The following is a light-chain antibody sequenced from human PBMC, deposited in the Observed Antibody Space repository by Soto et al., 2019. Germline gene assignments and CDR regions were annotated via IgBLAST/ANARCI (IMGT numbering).Light chain of an antibody. J-gene: IGKJ5*01. Sequence: DIQMTQSPSSLSASLGDRVTITCRASQSISTYLHWYQQTPGKPPELLIYAASNLQSGVPSRFSGGGSGTDFTLTISSLQPEDFATYYCQQSYSTPRYTFGQGTRLEIK. CDR2: AAS. CDR3: QQSYSTPRYT. CDR1: QSISTY. V-gene: IGKV1-39*01.